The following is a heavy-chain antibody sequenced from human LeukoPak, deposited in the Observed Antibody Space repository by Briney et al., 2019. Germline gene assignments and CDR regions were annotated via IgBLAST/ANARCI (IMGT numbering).Heavy chain of an antibody. CDR1: GGSISSYY. CDR3: ARETGVYFDY. V-gene: IGHV4-59*01. D-gene: IGHD3-10*01. Sequence: SETLSLTCTVSGGSISSYYWSWIRQPPGKGLEWIGYIYYSGTTNYNPSLKSRVTISVDTSKNQFSLKLSSVTAADTAVYYCARETGVYFDYWGQGTLVTVSS. J-gene: IGHJ4*02. CDR2: IYYSGTT.